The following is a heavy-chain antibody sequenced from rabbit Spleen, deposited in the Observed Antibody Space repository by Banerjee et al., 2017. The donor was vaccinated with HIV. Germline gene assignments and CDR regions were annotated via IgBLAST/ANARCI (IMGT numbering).Heavy chain of an antibody. Sequence: QSLEESGGDLVKPGASLTLTCTASGFSFSDRDVMCWVRQAPGKGLEWIACINTTTGKPVYATWAKGRFTISTSSSTTVTLQMTSLTAADTATYFCARDLAGAIGWNFYLWGPGTLVTVS. CDR1: GFSFSDRDV. J-gene: IGHJ4*01. V-gene: IGHV1S40*01. D-gene: IGHD4-1*01. CDR2: INTTTGKP. CDR3: ARDLAGAIGWNFYL.